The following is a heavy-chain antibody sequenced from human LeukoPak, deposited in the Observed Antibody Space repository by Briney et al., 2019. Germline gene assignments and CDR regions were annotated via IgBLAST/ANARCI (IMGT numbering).Heavy chain of an antibody. CDR2: IIPILGIA. CDR3: ARHCGSTSCYGRGGWFDP. V-gene: IGHV1-69*02. CDR1: GGTFSSYT. J-gene: IGHJ5*02. D-gene: IGHD2-2*01. Sequence: WASVKVSCKASGGTFSSYTISWVRQAPGQGLEWMGRIIPILGIANYAQKFQGRVTITADKSTSTAYMELSSLRSEDTAVYYCARHCGSTSCYGRGGWFDPWGQGTLVTVSS.